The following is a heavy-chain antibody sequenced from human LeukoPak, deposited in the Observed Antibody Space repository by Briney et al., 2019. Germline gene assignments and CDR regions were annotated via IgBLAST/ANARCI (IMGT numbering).Heavy chain of an antibody. Sequence: SQTLSLTCTVSGGSISSGSYYWSWIRQPAGKGLEWIGRIYTSGSTNYNPSLKSRVTISVDTSKNQFSLKLSSVTAADTAVYYCARSLGSYNLIRVDYWGQGTLVTVSS. CDR1: GGSISSGSYY. CDR3: ARSLGSYNLIRVDY. V-gene: IGHV4-61*02. D-gene: IGHD1-26*01. CDR2: IYTSGST. J-gene: IGHJ4*02.